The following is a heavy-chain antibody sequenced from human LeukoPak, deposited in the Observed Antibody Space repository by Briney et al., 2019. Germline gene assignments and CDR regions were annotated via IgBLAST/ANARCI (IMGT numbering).Heavy chain of an antibody. CDR2: IKTDGSTT. CDR1: GFTFSNYW. J-gene: IGHJ4*02. D-gene: IGHD3-22*01. CDR3: AKDESYYYDSSGLFDY. Sequence: GGSLRLSCAASGFTFSNYWMHWVRQAPGKGLVWVSRIKTDGSTTDYADSAKGRFTISRDNAKNSLYLQMNSLRAEDTALYYCAKDESYYYDSSGLFDYWGQGTLVTVSS. V-gene: IGHV3-74*01.